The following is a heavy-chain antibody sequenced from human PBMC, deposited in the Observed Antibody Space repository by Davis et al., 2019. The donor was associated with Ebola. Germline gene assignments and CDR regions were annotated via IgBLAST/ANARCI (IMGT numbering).Heavy chain of an antibody. CDR3: ARGGYYDSSGYSHDAFDV. Sequence: GGSLRLSCAASGFTFSDYSMSWVRQAPGKGLEWVSSISSSSYFIYYSDSLKGRFTISRDNAQNSLYLQMNSLRDEDTAVYYCARGGYYDSSGYSHDAFDVWGQGTMVTVSS. CDR1: GFTFSDYS. D-gene: IGHD3-22*01. J-gene: IGHJ3*01. CDR2: ISSSSYFI. V-gene: IGHV3-21*01.